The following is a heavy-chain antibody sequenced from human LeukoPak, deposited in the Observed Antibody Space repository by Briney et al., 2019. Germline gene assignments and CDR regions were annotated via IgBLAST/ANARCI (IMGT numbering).Heavy chain of an antibody. CDR1: GGTFSSYA. CDR2: IIPIFGTA. J-gene: IGHJ6*02. V-gene: IGHV1-69*13. D-gene: IGHD1-26*01. CDR3: ARQTVGATKSTTYYYGMDV. Sequence: GASVKVSCKASGGTFSSYAISWVRQAPGQGLEWMGGIIPIFGTANYAQKFQGRVTITADESTSTAYMELSSLRSEDTAVYYCARQTVGATKSTTYYYGMDVWGQGTTVTVSS.